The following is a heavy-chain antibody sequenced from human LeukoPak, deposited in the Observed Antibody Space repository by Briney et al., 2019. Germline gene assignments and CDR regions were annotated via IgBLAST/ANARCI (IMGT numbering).Heavy chain of an antibody. CDR2: IYYSGNT. D-gene: IGHD6-13*01. V-gene: IGHV4-39*07. J-gene: IGHJ4*02. CDR1: GGSISITNYY. CDR3: AREPQIPGYPSNWYGVFDS. Sequence: PSETLSLTCIVSGGSISITNYYWGWIRQPPGKGLEWIGSIYYSGNTYYNPSLKSRVTISIDTSKNQFSLRLTSVTAADTAVYYCAREPQIPGYPSNWYGVFDSWGQGTLVTVSS.